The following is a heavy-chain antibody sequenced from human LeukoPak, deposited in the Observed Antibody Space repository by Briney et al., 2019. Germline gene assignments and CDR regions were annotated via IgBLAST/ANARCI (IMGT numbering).Heavy chain of an antibody. Sequence: SETLSLTCAVYGGSFSGYYWSWIRQPPGKGLEWIGEINHSGSTNYNPSLKSRVTISVDTSKNQFSLKLSSVTAADTAVYYCARDMRGFWSGYYINWGQGTLVTVSS. CDR2: INHSGST. CDR3: ARDMRGFWSGYYIN. V-gene: IGHV4-34*01. D-gene: IGHD3-3*01. CDR1: GGSFSGYY. J-gene: IGHJ4*02.